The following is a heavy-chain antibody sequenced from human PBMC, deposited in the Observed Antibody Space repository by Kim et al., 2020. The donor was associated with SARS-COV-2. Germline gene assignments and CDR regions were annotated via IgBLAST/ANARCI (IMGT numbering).Heavy chain of an antibody. D-gene: IGHD2-21*01. V-gene: IGHV4-34*01. J-gene: IGHJ4*02. CDR3: ASSPPRLARGDY. Sequence: NYNPSLTSRVTISVDTSKNQFSLKLSSVTAADTAVYYCASSPPRLARGDYWGQGTLVTVSS.